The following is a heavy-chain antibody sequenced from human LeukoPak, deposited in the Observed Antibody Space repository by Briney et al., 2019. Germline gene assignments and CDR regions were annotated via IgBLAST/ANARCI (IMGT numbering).Heavy chain of an antibody. V-gene: IGHV3-48*01. D-gene: IGHD3-3*01. J-gene: IGHJ4*02. Sequence: GGSLRLSCVASGFTFSSYSMNWVRPSPGKGLEWVSYISSSSNTIYYADSVKGRFTISRDNANNSLYLQMNSLRAEDTAVYYCARDGFDFWSGYPLFDYWGQGTLVTVSS. CDR3: ARDGFDFWSGYPLFDY. CDR2: ISSSSNTI. CDR1: GFTFSSYS.